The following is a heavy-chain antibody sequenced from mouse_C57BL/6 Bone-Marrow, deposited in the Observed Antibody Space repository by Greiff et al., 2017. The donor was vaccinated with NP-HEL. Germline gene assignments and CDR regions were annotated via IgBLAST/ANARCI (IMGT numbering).Heavy chain of an antibody. J-gene: IGHJ3*01. CDR1: GYSFTGYF. Sequence: QQSGPELVKPGDSVKISCQASGYSFTGYFMNWVMQSHGKSLEWIGRINPYNGDTFYNQKFKGKATLTVDKSSSTAHMELRSLTSEDSAVYYCANGYWFAYWGQGTLVTVSA. V-gene: IGHV1-20*01. D-gene: IGHD2-2*01. CDR3: ANGYWFAY. CDR2: INPYNGDT.